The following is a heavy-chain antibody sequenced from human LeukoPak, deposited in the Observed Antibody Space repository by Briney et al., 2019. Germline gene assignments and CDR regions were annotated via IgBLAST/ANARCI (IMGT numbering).Heavy chain of an antibody. Sequence: PSGTLSLTCAVSGASISSDKGRSWVRPPPGKGLEWIGEINHSGNTNYSPSLKSRVTMSTDKSKNEFSLRLTSVTAADTAVYYCARAGVWLPAVWGQGTLVTVSS. CDR3: ARAGVWLPAV. D-gene: IGHD3-9*01. CDR2: INHSGNT. V-gene: IGHV4-4*02. J-gene: IGHJ4*02. CDR1: GASISSDKG.